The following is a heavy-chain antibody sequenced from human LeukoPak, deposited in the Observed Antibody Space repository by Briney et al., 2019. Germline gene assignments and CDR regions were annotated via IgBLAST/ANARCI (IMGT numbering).Heavy chain of an antibody. Sequence: GRSLRLSCAASGFTFSSYAMHWVRQAPGKGLEWVAVISYDGSNKYYADSVKGRFTISRDNSKNTLYLQMNSLRAEDTAVYYCARDWDTPIPWGRGTLVTVSS. J-gene: IGHJ5*02. CDR2: ISYDGSNK. V-gene: IGHV3-30-3*01. D-gene: IGHD2-15*01. CDR3: ARDWDTPIP. CDR1: GFTFSSYA.